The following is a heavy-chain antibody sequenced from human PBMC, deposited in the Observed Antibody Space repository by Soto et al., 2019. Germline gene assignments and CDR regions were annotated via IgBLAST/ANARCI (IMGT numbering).Heavy chain of an antibody. CDR2: IYWDDDK. D-gene: IGHD7-27*01. J-gene: IGHJ4*02. Sequence: QITLKESGPTRVKPTQPLTLTCTFSGFSLTTSGVGVGWIRQPPGKALEWLAVIYWDDDKRYSPSLKSRLSISKDPSKNQVVLTMTYMDPVDTGTYFCAHRGYMYGNWDHGYFNYWGQGALVTVSS. CDR3: AHRGYMYGNWDHGYFNY. V-gene: IGHV2-5*02. CDR1: GFSLTTSGVG.